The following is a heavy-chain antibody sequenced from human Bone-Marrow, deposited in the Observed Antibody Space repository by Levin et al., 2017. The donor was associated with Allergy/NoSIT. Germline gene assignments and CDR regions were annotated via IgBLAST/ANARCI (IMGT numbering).Heavy chain of an antibody. J-gene: IGHJ4*02. Sequence: KAGESLKISCKASGFTFTDYYMHWVRQAPGQGLEWMGWINPNSGATNYAQRFQARVTMTRDTSISTAYMELNGLTSDDTALYYCVPNRSNGWRTFDYWGQGTLVTVSS. V-gene: IGHV1-2*02. CDR1: GFTFTDYY. CDR2: INPNSGAT. CDR3: VPNRSNGWRTFDY. D-gene: IGHD6-19*01.